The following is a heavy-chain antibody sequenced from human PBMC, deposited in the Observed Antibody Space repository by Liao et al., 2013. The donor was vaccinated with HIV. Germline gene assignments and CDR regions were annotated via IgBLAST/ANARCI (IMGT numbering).Heavy chain of an antibody. V-gene: IGHV4-34*02. CDR1: AEIFSGYY. J-gene: IGHJ4*01. CDR2: INHSGSA. Sequence: QVHLQQWGAGLLKPSETLSLTCAVHAEIFSGYYWTWIRHSPGKGLEWIGEINHSGSANYSPSLKNRVTFSIDTSKREISLKLNSLTAADTAVYYCTRGKRSSTQRWMRKPNYFDYWGQEAWSPSPQ. CDR3: TRGKRSSTQRWMRKPNYFDY. D-gene: IGHD6-13*01.